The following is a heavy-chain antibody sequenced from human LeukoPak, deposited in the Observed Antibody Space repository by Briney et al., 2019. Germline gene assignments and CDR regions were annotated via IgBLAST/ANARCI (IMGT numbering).Heavy chain of an antibody. CDR2: INPNSGGT. CDR3: ARVGNRTVRGVIHNWFDP. J-gene: IGHJ5*02. V-gene: IGHV1-2*02. CDR1: GYTFTGYY. D-gene: IGHD3-10*01. Sequence: GASVKVSCKASGYTFTGYYMHWVRQAPGQGLEWMGWINPNSGGTNYAQKFQGRVTITRDTSISTAYMELSRLRSDDTAVYYCARVGNRTVRGVIHNWFDPWGQGTLVTVSS.